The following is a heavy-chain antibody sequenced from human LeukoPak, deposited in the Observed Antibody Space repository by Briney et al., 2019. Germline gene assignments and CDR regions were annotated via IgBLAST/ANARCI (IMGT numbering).Heavy chain of an antibody. CDR2: ISGSGGST. CDR3: AKSRRQWLATNCKFDY. J-gene: IGHJ4*02. D-gene: IGHD6-19*01. Sequence: PGGSLRLSCAASGFTFSSYAMSWVRQAPGKGLEWVSAISGSGGSTYYADSVKGRFTISRDNSKNTLYLQMNSLRAEDTAVYYCAKSRRQWLATNCKFDYWGQGTLVIVSS. V-gene: IGHV3-23*01. CDR1: GFTFSSYA.